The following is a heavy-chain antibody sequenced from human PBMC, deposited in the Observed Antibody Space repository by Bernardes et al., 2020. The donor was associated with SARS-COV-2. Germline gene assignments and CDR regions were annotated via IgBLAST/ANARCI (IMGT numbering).Heavy chain of an antibody. CDR1: GFTFSSYD. CDR3: AKGTRGGNYYMDV. D-gene: IGHD3-16*01. CDR2: ISLGGDNT. V-gene: IGHV3-23*01. J-gene: IGHJ6*03. Sequence: GGSLRLSCAASGFTFSSYDMHWVRQATGKGLEWVSGISLGGDNTYYADSVRGRFTISRDNSKNTLYLQMSSLRAEDTAVYYCAKGTRGGNYYMDVWGKGTTVTVSS.